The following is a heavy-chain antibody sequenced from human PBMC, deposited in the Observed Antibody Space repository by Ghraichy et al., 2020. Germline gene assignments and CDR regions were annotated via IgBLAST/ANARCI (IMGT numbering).Heavy chain of an antibody. CDR2: IYYSGST. J-gene: IGHJ4*02. V-gene: IGHV4-59*08. CDR3: ARQAGSSSSGFDY. CDR1: GGSISSYY. Sequence: SETLSLTCTVSGGSISSYYWSWIRQPPGKGLEWIGYIYYSGSTNYNPSLKSRVTISVDTSKNQFSLKLSSVTAADTAVYYCARQAGSSSSGFDYWGQGTLVTVSS. D-gene: IGHD6-6*01.